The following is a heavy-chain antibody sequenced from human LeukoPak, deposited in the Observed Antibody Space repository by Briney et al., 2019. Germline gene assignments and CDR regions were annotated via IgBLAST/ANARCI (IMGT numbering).Heavy chain of an antibody. J-gene: IGHJ4*02. CDR2: IKQDGSDK. Sequence: GGSLRLSCAASGFTFSSYWMSWVRQAPGKGLEGVANIKQDGSDKYYVDSVKGRFTISRDNAKNSLYLQINSLRAEDTAVYYCARKTVVRSYFDYWGQGTPVTVSS. CDR3: ARKTVVRSYFDY. CDR1: GFTFSSYW. D-gene: IGHD4-23*01. V-gene: IGHV3-7*03.